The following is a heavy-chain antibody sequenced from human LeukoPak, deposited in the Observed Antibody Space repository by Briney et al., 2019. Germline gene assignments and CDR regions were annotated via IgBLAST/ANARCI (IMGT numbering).Heavy chain of an antibody. V-gene: IGHV3-30-3*01. CDR2: ISYDGSNK. CDR3: ARKSRDGYNYDSSGFFDY. Sequence: PGGSLRLSCAAYGFTLSSYAMHWVRQAAGKGLEWVAVISYDGSNKYYADSVKGRFTISRDNSKNTLYLQMNSLRAEDTAVYYCARKSRDGYNYDSSGFFDYWGQGTLVTVSS. J-gene: IGHJ4*02. CDR1: GFTLSSYA. D-gene: IGHD5-24*01.